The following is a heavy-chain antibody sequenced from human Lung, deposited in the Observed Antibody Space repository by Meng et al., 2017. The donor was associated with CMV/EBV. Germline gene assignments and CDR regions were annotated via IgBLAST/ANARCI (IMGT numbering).Heavy chain of an antibody. V-gene: IGHV4-31*02. CDR2: IYSSGST. D-gene: IGHD2-2*01. J-gene: IGHJ5*02. CDR3: ARSGRPYCSSTSCSSGWFDP. Sequence: VGSSWSCIRQHPGKGLEWIGYIYSSGSTYYTPSLKSRVTISVDTSKNQFSLKLSSVTAADTAVYYCARSGRPYCSSTSCSSGWFDPWGQGTLVTVSS. CDR1: VGSS.